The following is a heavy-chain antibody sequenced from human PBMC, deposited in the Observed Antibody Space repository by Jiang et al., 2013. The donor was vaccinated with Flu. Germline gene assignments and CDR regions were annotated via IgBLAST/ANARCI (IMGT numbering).Heavy chain of an antibody. CDR3: AWTSGYMVRYNWFDP. Sequence: SLKISCKGSGYSFTSYWIGWVRQMPGKGLEWMGIIYPGDSDTRYSPSFQGQVTISADKSISTAYLQWSSLKASDTAMYYCAWTSGYMVRYNWFDPWGQGTLVTVSS. CDR2: IYPGDSDT. D-gene: IGHD3-3*01. CDR1: GYSFTSYW. J-gene: IGHJ5*02. V-gene: IGHV5-51*01.